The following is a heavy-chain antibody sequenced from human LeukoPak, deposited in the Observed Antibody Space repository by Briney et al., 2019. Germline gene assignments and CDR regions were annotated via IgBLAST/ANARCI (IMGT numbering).Heavy chain of an antibody. CDR2: ISAYNGNT. D-gene: IGHD3-3*01. CDR3: ARSGPLYYYYYYYMDV. Sequence: ASVKVSCKASGGTFSSYAISWVRQAPGQGLEWMGWISAYNGNTNYAQKLQGRVTMTTDTSTSTAYMELSSLRSEDTAVYYCARSGPLYYYYYYYMDVWGKGTTVTVSS. V-gene: IGHV1-18*01. CDR1: GGTFSSYA. J-gene: IGHJ6*03.